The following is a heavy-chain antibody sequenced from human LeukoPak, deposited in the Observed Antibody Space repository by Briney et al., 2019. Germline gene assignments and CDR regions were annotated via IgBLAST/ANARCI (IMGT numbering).Heavy chain of an antibody. J-gene: IGHJ4*02. CDR2: IYPGDSDT. D-gene: IGHD6-13*01. CDR3: ARALYSSSWYGDK. Sequence: GESLKISCKGSGYSFSSYWIGWVRQMPGKGLESMGIIYPGDSDTRYSPSFEGQVTISADKSISTAYQQWSSLKASDTAMYYCARALYSSSWYGDKWGQGTLVTVSS. V-gene: IGHV5-51*01. CDR1: GYSFSSYW.